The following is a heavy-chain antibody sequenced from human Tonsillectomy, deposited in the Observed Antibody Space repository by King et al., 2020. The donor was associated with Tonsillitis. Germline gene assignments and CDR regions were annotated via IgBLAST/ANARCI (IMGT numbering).Heavy chain of an antibody. CDR3: AKFLFEWLLPDDAFDI. V-gene: IGHV3-23*04. CDR1: GFTFSSYA. CDR2: ITGSGGTT. Sequence: VQLVESGGGLVQPGGSLRLSCATSGFTFSSYAMTWVRQAPGEGLDWVSGITGSGGTTYYADSVKGRFTISRDNSKNTVYLEMNNLSAEDTAVYYCAKFLFEWLLPDDAFDIWGQGTLVTVSS. D-gene: IGHD3-9*01. J-gene: IGHJ3*02.